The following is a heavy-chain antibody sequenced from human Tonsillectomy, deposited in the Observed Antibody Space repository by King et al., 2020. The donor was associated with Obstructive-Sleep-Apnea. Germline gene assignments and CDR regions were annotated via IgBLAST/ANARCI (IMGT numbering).Heavy chain of an antibody. V-gene: IGHV3-23*04. CDR1: GFTFSSNA. D-gene: IGHD5-18*01. CDR3: AKAQYSYGTNFDY. Sequence: VQLVESGGGLVQPGGSLRLSCAASGFTFSSNAMSWVRQAPGKGLEWVSAICGSGGRTYYADSVEGRVTISTDNSKNTLYLQMNSLRAEDTAVYYCAKAQYSYGTNFDYWGQGTLVTVSS. J-gene: IGHJ4*02. CDR2: ICGSGGRT.